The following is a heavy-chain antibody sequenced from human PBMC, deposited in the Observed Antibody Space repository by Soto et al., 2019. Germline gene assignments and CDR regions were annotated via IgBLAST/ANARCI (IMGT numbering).Heavy chain of an antibody. Sequence: QLQLQESGPGLVKPSETLSLTCTVSGGSISSSSYYWGWIRQPPGKGLEWIGSIYYSGSTYYNPSLKSRVTLSVDTSKNQFSLKLSSVTAADTAVYYCARQAVAGTLDYWGQGTLVTVSS. CDR2: IYYSGST. D-gene: IGHD6-19*01. CDR3: ARQAVAGTLDY. V-gene: IGHV4-39*01. CDR1: GGSISSSSYY. J-gene: IGHJ4*02.